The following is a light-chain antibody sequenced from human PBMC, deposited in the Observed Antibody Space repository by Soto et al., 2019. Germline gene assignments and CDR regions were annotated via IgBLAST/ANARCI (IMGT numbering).Light chain of an antibody. CDR3: SSYTSTSSLYV. J-gene: IGLJ1*01. CDR1: SSDIGGYNY. Sequence: QSALTQPASVSGSPGQSITISRTGTSSDIGGYNYVSWYQQHPGKVPKLIIYDVSNRPSGVSNRFSGSKSGNAASLTISGLQAEDEADYYCSSYTSTSSLYVFGTGTKLTVL. CDR2: DVS. V-gene: IGLV2-14*03.